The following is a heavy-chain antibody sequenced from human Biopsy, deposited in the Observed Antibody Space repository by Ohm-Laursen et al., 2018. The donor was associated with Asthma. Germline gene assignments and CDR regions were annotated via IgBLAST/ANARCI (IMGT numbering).Heavy chain of an antibody. V-gene: IGHV3-21*01. CDR1: GFTFSGYS. D-gene: IGHD3-3*01. CDR3: ARVDTIFGVVIPIYYYYGMDV. J-gene: IGHJ6*02. Sequence: SLRLSCSASGFTFSGYSMNWVRQAPGKGLEWVSSISSSSSYIYYADSVKGRFTISRDDAKNSLYLQMNSLRAEDTAVYYCARVDTIFGVVIPIYYYYGMDVWGQGTTVTVSS. CDR2: ISSSSSYI.